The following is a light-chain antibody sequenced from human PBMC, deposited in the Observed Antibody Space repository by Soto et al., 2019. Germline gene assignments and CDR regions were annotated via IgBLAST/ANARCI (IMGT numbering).Light chain of an antibody. V-gene: IGLV2-11*01. CDR1: SSDLGGYNY. Sequence: QSALTQPRSVSGAPGQSVTISCTGTSSDLGGYNYVSSHQQHPGKAPKLLIYYLNKRPPAVPDRFCGSTSGNTPSLTISGLQAQDEAAYYCCSYAGSYIFYVFGPGTKVTV. CDR3: CSYAGSYIFYV. J-gene: IGLJ1*01. CDR2: YLN.